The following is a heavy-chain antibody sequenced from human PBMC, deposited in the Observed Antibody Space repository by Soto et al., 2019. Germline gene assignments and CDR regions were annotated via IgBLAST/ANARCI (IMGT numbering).Heavy chain of an antibody. CDR2: ISSSSSYI. V-gene: IGHV3-21*01. CDR3: ARYCSSTSCYPYLGEYSYGMDV. J-gene: IGHJ6*02. CDR1: GFTFSSYS. Sequence: EVQLVESGGGLVKPGGSLRLSCAASGFTFSSYSMNWVRQAPGKGLEWVASISSSSSYIYYADSVKGRFTIPRDNAKNSLYLQMNSLSAEDTDVYYCARYCSSTSCYPYLGEYSYGMDVLVQGTTVTVSS. D-gene: IGHD2-2*01.